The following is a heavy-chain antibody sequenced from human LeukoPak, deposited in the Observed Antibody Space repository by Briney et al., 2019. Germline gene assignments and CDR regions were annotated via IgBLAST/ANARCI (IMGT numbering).Heavy chain of an antibody. Sequence: GGSLRLSCATSGFTFSSYSMNWVRQAPGKGLEWVSSISSSSSYIYYADSVKGRFTISRDNAKNSLYLQMNSLRAEDTAVYYCARGAGGKKYFDYWGQGTLVTVSS. J-gene: IGHJ4*02. V-gene: IGHV3-21*01. CDR3: ARGAGGKKYFDY. CDR1: GFTFSSYS. CDR2: ISSSSSYI. D-gene: IGHD4-23*01.